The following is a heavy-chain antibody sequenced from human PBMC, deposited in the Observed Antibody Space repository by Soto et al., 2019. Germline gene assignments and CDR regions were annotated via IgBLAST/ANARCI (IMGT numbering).Heavy chain of an antibody. CDR2: INQSGFT. Sequence: QVQLQQWGAGLLRPAETLSLTCAVYGGSFSGYYWTWIRQPPGKGLEGIGEINQSGFTSYNPSLESRVTMSVDTSKNQFSLRLSSVTAADTAVYYCARFPFDRSSWTNPRYFDYWGQGTLVTVSS. CDR3: ARFPFDRSSWTNPRYFDY. J-gene: IGHJ4*02. D-gene: IGHD3-22*01. V-gene: IGHV4-34*01. CDR1: GGSFSGYY.